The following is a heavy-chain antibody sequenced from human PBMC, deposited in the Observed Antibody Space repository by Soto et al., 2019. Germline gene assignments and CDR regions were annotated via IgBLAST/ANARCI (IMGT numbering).Heavy chain of an antibody. CDR2: IKSITDGGTT. J-gene: IGHJ4*02. Sequence: GGSLRLSCAASAFSFTNAWMSWVRQAPGKGLEWVGRIKSITDGGTTDYAAPVKGRFTISRDDSNNTLYLQMNSLKTEDTAVYYCSTGRSTYGLDSWGQGTLVTVSS. V-gene: IGHV3-15*01. CDR3: STGRSTYGLDS. CDR1: AFSFTNAW. D-gene: IGHD5-18*01.